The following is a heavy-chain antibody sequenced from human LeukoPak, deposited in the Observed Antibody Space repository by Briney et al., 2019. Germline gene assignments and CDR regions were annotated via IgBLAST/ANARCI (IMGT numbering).Heavy chain of an antibody. Sequence: GGSLRLSCAASEFTFSNYGMHWVRQAPGKGLEWVAVIWYDGSNKYYVDSVKGRFTISRDNSKNTLYLQMNSLGAEDTAVYYCARGWATTQYTYYFDYWGQGTLVTVSS. V-gene: IGHV3-33*01. D-gene: IGHD5-12*01. CDR2: IWYDGSNK. CDR1: EFTFSNYG. J-gene: IGHJ4*02. CDR3: ARGWATTQYTYYFDY.